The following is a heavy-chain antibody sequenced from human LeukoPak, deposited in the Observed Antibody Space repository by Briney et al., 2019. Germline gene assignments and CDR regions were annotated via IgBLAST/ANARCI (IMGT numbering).Heavy chain of an antibody. J-gene: IGHJ4*02. CDR1: GFTFSTYV. CDR2: ISSNGDNI. Sequence: GGSLRLSCSVSGFTFSTYVMHWVRQAPGKGLEYVSAISSNGDNIYYADSVKGRFTISRDNSKNTLYLQMSSPRADDTAVYYCVRGTGYWGQGTLVTVSS. V-gene: IGHV3-64D*06. CDR3: VRGTGY.